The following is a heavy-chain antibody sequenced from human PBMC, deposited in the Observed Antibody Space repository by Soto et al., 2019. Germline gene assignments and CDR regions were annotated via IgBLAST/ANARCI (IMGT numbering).Heavy chain of an antibody. V-gene: IGHV4-39*01. CDR2: IFFGGST. J-gene: IGHJ4*02. D-gene: IGHD6-19*01. CDR3: TRRSAVVAGADFDF. Sequence: SETLSLTCTVSGASISSGDYYWGWIRQPPGKGLEWLGSIFFGGSTFYNPSLQSRVTISVDTSKNQFSLKVTSATATDTALYYCTRRSAVVAGADFDFWGQGTLVTVSS. CDR1: GASISSGDYY.